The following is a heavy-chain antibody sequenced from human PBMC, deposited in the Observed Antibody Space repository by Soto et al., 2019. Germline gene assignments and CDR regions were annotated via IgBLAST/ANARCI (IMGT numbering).Heavy chain of an antibody. CDR1: GFTFSSYG. CDR3: AKDDPYDSSGYYSPFDY. Sequence: GGPLRLSCAASGFTFSSYGMHWVRKAPGKGLEWVAVISYDGSNKYYADSVKGRFTISRDNSKNTLYLQMNSLRAEDTAVYYCAKDDPYDSSGYYSPFDYWGQGTLVTVSS. D-gene: IGHD3-22*01. CDR2: ISYDGSNK. V-gene: IGHV3-30*18. J-gene: IGHJ4*02.